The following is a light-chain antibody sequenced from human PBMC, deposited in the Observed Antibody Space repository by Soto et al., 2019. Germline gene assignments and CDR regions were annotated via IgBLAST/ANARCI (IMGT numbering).Light chain of an antibody. CDR1: QDISTW. CDR3: QQADSSPRT. Sequence: DIQMTQSPSSVSASVGDRVTITCRASQDISTWLAWYQQKPGKAPELLIYAASSLQTGVPSRFSGSGSGTDFTLTISSLQPEDFATYYCQQADSSPRTFGGGTKVEIK. V-gene: IGKV1D-12*01. J-gene: IGKJ4*01. CDR2: AAS.